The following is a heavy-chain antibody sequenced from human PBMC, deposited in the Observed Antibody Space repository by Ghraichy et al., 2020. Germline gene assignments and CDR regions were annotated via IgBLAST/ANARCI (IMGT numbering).Heavy chain of an antibody. D-gene: IGHD3-9*01. Sequence: SVKVSCKASGGTFSSYTISWVRQAPGQGLEWMGRIIPILGIANYAQKFQGRVTITADKSTSTAYMELSSLRSEDTAVYYCARQTREGRYFDWLESDYWGQGTLVTVSS. V-gene: IGHV1-69*02. CDR2: IIPILGIA. CDR1: GGTFSSYT. CDR3: ARQTREGRYFDWLESDY. J-gene: IGHJ4*02.